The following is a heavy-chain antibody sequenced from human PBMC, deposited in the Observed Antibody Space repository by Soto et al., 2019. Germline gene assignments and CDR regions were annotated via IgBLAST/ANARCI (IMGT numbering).Heavy chain of an antibody. V-gene: IGHV1-18*04. D-gene: IGHD6-13*01. Sequence: ASVKVSCKASGYTFTSYGISWVRQAPGQGLEWMGWISAYNGNTNYAQKLQGRVTMTTDTSTSTAYMELRSLRSDDTAVYYCAREPAAAGRLGNWFDPWGQGTLVRVYS. CDR2: ISAYNGNT. J-gene: IGHJ5*02. CDR1: GYTFTSYG. CDR3: AREPAAAGRLGNWFDP.